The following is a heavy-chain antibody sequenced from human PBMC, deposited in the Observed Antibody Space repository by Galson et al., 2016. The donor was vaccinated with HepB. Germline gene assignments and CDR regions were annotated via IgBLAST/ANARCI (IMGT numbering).Heavy chain of an antibody. V-gene: IGHV3-48*03. CDR3: ARARERSGYYFD. D-gene: IGHD3-22*01. CDR1: GFTFSRYE. Sequence: SLRLSCAASGFTFSRYEMNWVRQAPGKGLEWVSYISSSGATIYYADSVKGRFTISRDNAKNSLYLQMNSLRVEDTAVYYCARARERSGYYFDWGQGTLVTVS. J-gene: IGHJ4*02. CDR2: ISSSGATI.